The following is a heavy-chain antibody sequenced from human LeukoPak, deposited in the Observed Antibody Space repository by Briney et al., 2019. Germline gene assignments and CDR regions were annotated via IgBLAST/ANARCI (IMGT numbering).Heavy chain of an antibody. V-gene: IGHV1-69*05. CDR2: IIPIFGTA. CDR3: ARVATPPVLRYFDWLSFFDY. Sequence: SVKVSCKASGGTSSSYAISWVRQAPGQGLEWMGGIIPIFGTANYAQKSQGRVTITTDESTSTAYMELSSLRSEDTAVYYCARVATPPVLRYFDWLSFFDYWGQGTLVTVSS. D-gene: IGHD3-9*01. CDR1: GGTSSSYA. J-gene: IGHJ4*02.